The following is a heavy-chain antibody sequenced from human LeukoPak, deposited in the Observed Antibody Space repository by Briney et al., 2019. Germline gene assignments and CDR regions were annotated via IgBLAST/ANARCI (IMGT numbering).Heavy chain of an antibody. CDR1: GFTFSSYS. J-gene: IGHJ4*02. D-gene: IGHD3-9*01. Sequence: GGSLRLSCAASGFTFSSYSMSWVRQAPGKGLEWVGFIRSKAYGGTTEYAASVKGRFTISRDDSKSIAYLQMNSLKTEDTAVYYCTRVDYDILTGYYSWGQGTLVTVSS. CDR3: TRVDYDILTGYYS. CDR2: IRSKAYGGTT. V-gene: IGHV3-49*04.